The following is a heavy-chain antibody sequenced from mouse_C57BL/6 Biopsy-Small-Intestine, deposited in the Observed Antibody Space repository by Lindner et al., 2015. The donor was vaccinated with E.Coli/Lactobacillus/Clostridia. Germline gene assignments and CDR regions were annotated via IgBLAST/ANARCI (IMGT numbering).Heavy chain of an antibody. Sequence: VQLQESGAELVKPGASVKLSCKASGYTFTSYWMQWVKQRPGQGLEWIGEIDPSDSYTNYNQKFKGKATLTVDTSSSTAYMQLSSLTSEDSAVYYCARYRAYFAYWGQGTLVTVSA. V-gene: IGHV1-50*01. D-gene: IGHD2-10*01. J-gene: IGHJ3*01. CDR1: GYTFTSYW. CDR3: ARYRAYFAY. CDR2: IDPSDSYT.